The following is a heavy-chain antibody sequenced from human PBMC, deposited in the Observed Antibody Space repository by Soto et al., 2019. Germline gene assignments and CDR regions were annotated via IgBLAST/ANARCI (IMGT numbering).Heavy chain of an antibody. D-gene: IGHD3-10*01. J-gene: IGHJ4*02. Sequence: QITLKESGPTLVKPTQTLTLTCTFSGFSLSTSGVGVGWIRQPPGKALEWLALIYWDDDKRYSPSLKSRLTSTKDTSKNHVVLTMTNMDPVDTATYYCAHRGCYGANFDYWGQGTLVTVSS. CDR1: GFSLSTSGVG. V-gene: IGHV2-5*02. CDR2: IYWDDDK. CDR3: AHRGCYGANFDY.